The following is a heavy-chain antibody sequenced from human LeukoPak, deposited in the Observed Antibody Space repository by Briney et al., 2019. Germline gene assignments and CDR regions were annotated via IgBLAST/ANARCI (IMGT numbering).Heavy chain of an antibody. Sequence: ASVKVSCKASGYTFTSYGISWVRQAPGQGLEWMGWISAYNGNTNYAQKLQGRVTMTTDTSTSTAYMELRSLRSDDTAVYYCARDKWELRRGCSLYYFDYWGQGTLVTVSS. CDR2: ISAYNGNT. CDR3: ARDKWELRRGCSLYYFDY. J-gene: IGHJ4*02. V-gene: IGHV1-18*01. D-gene: IGHD1-26*01. CDR1: GYTFTSYG.